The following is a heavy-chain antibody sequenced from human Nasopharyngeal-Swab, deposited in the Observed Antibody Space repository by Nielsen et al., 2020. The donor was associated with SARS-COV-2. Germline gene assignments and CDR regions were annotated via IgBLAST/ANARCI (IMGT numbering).Heavy chain of an antibody. D-gene: IGHD3-3*01. J-gene: IGHJ6*02. CDR3: ARVSVFYYYYGMDV. V-gene: IGHV4-31*03. CDR1: GGSISSGGYY. CDR2: IYYSGST. Sequence: SETLSLPCTVSGGSISSGGYYWSWIRQHPGKGLEWIGYIYYSGSTYYNPSLKSRVTISVDTSKNQFSLKLSSVTAADTAVYYCARVSVFYYYYGMDVWGQGTTVTVSS.